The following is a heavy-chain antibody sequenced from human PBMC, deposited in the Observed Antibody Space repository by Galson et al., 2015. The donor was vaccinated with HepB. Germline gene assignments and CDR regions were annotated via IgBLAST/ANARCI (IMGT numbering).Heavy chain of an antibody. D-gene: IGHD2-8*01. CDR3: ARGVARGLMVYADRYGAFDI. CDR2: ISAYNGNT. V-gene: IGHV1-18*04. CDR1: GYTFTSYG. J-gene: IGHJ3*02. Sequence: SVKVSCKASGYTFTSYGISWVRQAPGQGLEWMGWISAYNGNTNYAQKLQGRVTMTTDTSTSTAYMELRSLRSDDTAVYYCARGVARGLMVYADRYGAFDIWGQGTMVTVSS.